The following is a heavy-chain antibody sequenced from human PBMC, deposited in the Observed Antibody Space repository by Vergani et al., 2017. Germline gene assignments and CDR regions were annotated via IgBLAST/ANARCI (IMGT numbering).Heavy chain of an antibody. CDR1: GYTFTSYG. J-gene: IGHJ6*03. CDR3: ARDGSGSTYYYFWSGYRGADYIDV. V-gene: IGHV1-18*01. D-gene: IGHD3-3*01. CDR2: ISAYNGNT. Sequence: VQSGAEVKKPGASVKVSCKASGYTFTSYGISWVRQAPGQGLEWMGWISAYNGNTTYAQKLQGSVTMTTDTSTSTDYMELRSLKSDDTAVYYCARDGSGSTYYYFWSGYRGADYIDVWGKGTTGIVSS.